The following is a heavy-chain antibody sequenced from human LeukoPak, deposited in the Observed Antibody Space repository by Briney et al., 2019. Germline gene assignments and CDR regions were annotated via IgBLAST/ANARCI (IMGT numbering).Heavy chain of an antibody. CDR1: GFTFTNAW. J-gene: IGHJ5*02. CDR3: TSGAMLVS. CDR2: IKRKSDGGTT. V-gene: IGHV3-15*01. Sequence: PGGSLRLSCVASGFTFTNAWMSWVRQAPGKGLEWVGRIKRKSDGGTTDYAAPVKGRFTISRDDSKNTLYLQMNSLETEDTAVYYCTSGAMLVSWGQGTLVTVSS. D-gene: IGHD3-22*01.